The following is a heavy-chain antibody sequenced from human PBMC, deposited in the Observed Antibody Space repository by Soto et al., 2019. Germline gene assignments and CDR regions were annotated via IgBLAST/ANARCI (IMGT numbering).Heavy chain of an antibody. CDR2: VYRTGSV. V-gene: IGHV4-39*01. CDR1: GVSIGTSGDY. J-gene: IGHJ4*02. CDR3: VDVFTGSTFGY. Sequence: PSETLSLTCTVTGVSIGTSGDYWGWVRQPPGKGLEWIGSVYRTGSVYYNPSLYNPSLESRLSITVDTSKSQFSLKLRSVTAADTAVYYCVDVFTGSTFGYWGQGTLVTVSS. D-gene: IGHD3-9*01.